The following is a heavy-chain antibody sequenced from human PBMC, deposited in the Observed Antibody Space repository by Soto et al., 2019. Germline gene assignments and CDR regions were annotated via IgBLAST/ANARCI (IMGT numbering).Heavy chain of an antibody. V-gene: IGHV6-1*01. CDR2: TYYRSKCYN. Sequence: SQTLSLTCSLSWDSSSSNSAAWNWIRHSPSRGLECVVRTYYRSKCYNDYAVSVKSRITINPDTSKNQFSLQLNSVTPEDTAVYYCARDPSGWYGNWFDPWGQGTLVTVPS. J-gene: IGHJ5*02. CDR3: ARDPSGWYGNWFDP. D-gene: IGHD6-19*01. CDR1: WDSSSSNSAA.